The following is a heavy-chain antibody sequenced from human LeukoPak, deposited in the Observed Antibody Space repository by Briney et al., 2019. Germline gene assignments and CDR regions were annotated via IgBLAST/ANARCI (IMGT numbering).Heavy chain of an antibody. CDR3: ARGTGYGSAYQFDP. CDR2: INPNSGGT. V-gene: IGHV1-2*02. Sequence: ASVKVSCKASGYTFTGYYMHWVRQAPGQGLEWMGWINPNSGGTNYAQKFQGRVTMTRDTSIRTVYMELSRLRSDDTAVYFCARGTGYGSAYQFDPWGQGTLVTVSS. J-gene: IGHJ5*02. D-gene: IGHD3-10*01. CDR1: GYTFTGYY.